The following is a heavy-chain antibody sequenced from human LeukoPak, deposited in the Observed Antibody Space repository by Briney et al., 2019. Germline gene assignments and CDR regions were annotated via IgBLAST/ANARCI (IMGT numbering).Heavy chain of an antibody. CDR1: GFTFSSYS. Sequence: PGGSLRLSCAASGFTFSSYSMNWVRQAPGKGLEWVSYISSSSSTIYYADSVKGRFTISRDNAKNSLYLQMNSLRAEDTAVYYCARVHLEAVAGTVVYWGQGTLVTVSS. CDR2: ISSSSSTI. CDR3: ARVHLEAVAGTVVY. V-gene: IGHV3-48*01. J-gene: IGHJ4*02. D-gene: IGHD6-19*01.